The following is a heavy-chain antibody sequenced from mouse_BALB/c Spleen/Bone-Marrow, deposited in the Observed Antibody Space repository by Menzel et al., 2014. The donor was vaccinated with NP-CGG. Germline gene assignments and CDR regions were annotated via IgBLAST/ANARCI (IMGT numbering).Heavy chain of an antibody. CDR3: ARDWYFDV. CDR1: GYTFTSYW. CDR2: INPSTGYT. J-gene: IGHJ1*01. Sequence: QVHVKQSGAELAKPGASVKMSCKASGYTFTSYWMHRVKQRPGQGLEWIGYINPSTGYTEYNQKSKDKATLTADKSSSTAYMQLSSLTSEDSAVYYCARDWYFDVWGAGTTVTVSS. V-gene: IGHV1-7*01.